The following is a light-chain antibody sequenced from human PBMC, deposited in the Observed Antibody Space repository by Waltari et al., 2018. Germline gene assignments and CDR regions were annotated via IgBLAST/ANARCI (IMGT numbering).Light chain of an antibody. Sequence: SYVLTQPPSASVAPGKTATTACGGNNLGGNSVQRYQQKPGQAPVLVVHDDNARPSGIPDRFSGSNSGDTATLTISRVEVGDEADYYCQVWDSSPETVVFGGGTKLTVL. J-gene: IGLJ2*01. V-gene: IGLV3-21*01. CDR1: NLGGNS. CDR2: DDN. CDR3: QVWDSSPETVV.